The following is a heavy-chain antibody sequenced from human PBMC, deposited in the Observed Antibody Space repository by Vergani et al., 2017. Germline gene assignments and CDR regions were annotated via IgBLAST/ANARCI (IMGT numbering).Heavy chain of an antibody. V-gene: IGHV5-51*01. D-gene: IGHD3-10*01. J-gene: IGHJ6*02. CDR1: GYSFTSYW. CDR3: ARYAITMVRGVIYYYYGMDV. Sequence: EVQLVQSGAEVKKPGESLKISCKGSGYSFTSYWIGWVRQMPGKGLEWMGIIYPGDSDTRYSPSFQGQVTISADKSISTAYLQWSSRKASDTAMYYCARYAITMVRGVIYYYYGMDVWGQGTTVTVSS. CDR2: IYPGDSDT.